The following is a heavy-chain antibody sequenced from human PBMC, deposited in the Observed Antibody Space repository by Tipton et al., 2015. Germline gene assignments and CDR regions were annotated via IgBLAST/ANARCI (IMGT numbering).Heavy chain of an antibody. CDR2: LSYSGKT. V-gene: IGHV4-39*01. CDR1: GGSISNSNYY. J-gene: IGHJ5*02. CDR3: ARSLFPETAGLENWFDP. Sequence: TLSLTCTVSGGSISNSNYYWGWIRQPPGTGLEWIGSLSYSGKTDYNPPLRSRVTISVDTSKNQFSLRLSSVTAADTAVYYCARSLFPETAGLENWFDPWGQGTLVTVSS. D-gene: IGHD6-13*01.